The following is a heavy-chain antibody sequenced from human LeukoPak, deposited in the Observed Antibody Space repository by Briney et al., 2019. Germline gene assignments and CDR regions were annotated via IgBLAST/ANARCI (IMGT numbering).Heavy chain of an antibody. CDR1: GFTFSTYS. J-gene: IGHJ4*02. D-gene: IGHD6-13*01. CDR2: ISGSGSTI. V-gene: IGHV3-48*02. Sequence: GGSLRLSCAASGFTFSTYSMTWVRQAPGKGLEWVSYISGSGSTIYYAGSVKGRFTISRDNAKNSVYLQMNSLRDDDTALYYCARDHYSRNDHWGQGTLVTVSS. CDR3: ARDHYSRNDH.